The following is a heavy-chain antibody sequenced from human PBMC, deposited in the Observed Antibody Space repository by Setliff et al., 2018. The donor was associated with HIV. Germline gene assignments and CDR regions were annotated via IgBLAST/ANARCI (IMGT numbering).Heavy chain of an antibody. CDR1: GGSISSGDYF. D-gene: IGHD6-13*01. J-gene: IGHJ4*02. Sequence: SETLSLTCTVSGGSISSGDYFWTWIRQPAGKGLEWIGEIIHSGSTNYNPSLKSRVIISVDTSKNQFSLKLRSVTAADTAVYYCASELQGHSSSWPNYWGQGTLVTVSS. CDR2: IIHSGST. V-gene: IGHV4-61*10. CDR3: ASELQGHSSSWPNY.